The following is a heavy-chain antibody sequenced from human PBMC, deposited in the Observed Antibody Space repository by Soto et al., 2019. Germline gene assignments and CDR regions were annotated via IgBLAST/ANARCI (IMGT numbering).Heavy chain of an antibody. J-gene: IGHJ4*02. CDR2: IYYSGST. CDR1: GGSISRGNYD. V-gene: IGHV4-30-4*01. CDR3: ARVILAVTKMDYFDY. Sequence: QVQLQESGPGLVKPSQTLSLTFTVSGGSISRGNYDWSWIRQPPGKRLEWIGYIYYSGSTYYNPSRKSRVTISLDTSKNHVSLTLRSVTAADTAVYYCARVILAVTKMDYFDYWGQGTLVTVS. D-gene: IGHD2-8*01.